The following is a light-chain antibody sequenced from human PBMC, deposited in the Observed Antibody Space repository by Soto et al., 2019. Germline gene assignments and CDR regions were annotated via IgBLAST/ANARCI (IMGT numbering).Light chain of an antibody. Sequence: EIVLTQSPGTLSLSPGERATLSCRASQSVSSSYLAWYQQKPGQAPRLLIYGASSRATGIPDRFSGSGSGKDFILTISRLEPEDFAGDYCQQYGSSPPLTFGGGTKVEIK. J-gene: IGKJ4*01. CDR1: QSVSSSY. CDR2: GAS. CDR3: QQYGSSPPLT. V-gene: IGKV3-20*01.